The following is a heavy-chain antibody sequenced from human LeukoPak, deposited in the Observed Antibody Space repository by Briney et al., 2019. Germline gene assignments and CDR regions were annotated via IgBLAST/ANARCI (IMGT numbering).Heavy chain of an antibody. V-gene: IGHV4-34*01. CDR1: GGSFSGYY. CDR3: ARVPYCSSTSCPSYYYYGMDV. J-gene: IGHJ6*04. D-gene: IGHD2-2*01. Sequence: PSETLSLTCAVYGGSFSGYYWSWIRQPPGKGLEWIGEINHSGSTNYNPSLKSRVTISVDTSKNQFSLKLSSVTAADTAVCYCARVPYCSSTSCPSYYYYGMDVWGKGTTVTVSS. CDR2: INHSGST.